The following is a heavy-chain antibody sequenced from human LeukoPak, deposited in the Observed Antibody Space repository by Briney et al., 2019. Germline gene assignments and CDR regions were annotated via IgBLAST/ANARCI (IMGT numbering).Heavy chain of an antibody. D-gene: IGHD6-19*01. CDR3: ARLDSSGWFGGSYFDY. V-gene: IGHV5-51*01. J-gene: IGHJ4*02. Sequence: GESLRISCKGSGYSFTSYWIGWVRQMPGKGLEWMGIIYPGDSDTRYSPSFQGQVTISADKSISTAYLQWSSLKASDTAMYYCARLDSSGWFGGSYFDYWGQGTLVTVSS. CDR1: GYSFTSYW. CDR2: IYPGDSDT.